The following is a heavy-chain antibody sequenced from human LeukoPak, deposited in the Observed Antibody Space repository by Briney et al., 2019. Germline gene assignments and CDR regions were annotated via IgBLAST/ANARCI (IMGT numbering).Heavy chain of an antibody. Sequence: ASVKVSCKVSGYTLTELSMHWVRQAPGQGLEWMGIINPSGGSTSYAQKFQGRVTMTRDMSTSTVYMELSSLRSEDTAVYYCARRLTTVTTPDAFDIWGQGTMVTVSS. D-gene: IGHD4-17*01. CDR3: ARRLTTVTTPDAFDI. J-gene: IGHJ3*02. CDR1: GYTLTELS. CDR2: INPSGGST. V-gene: IGHV1-46*01.